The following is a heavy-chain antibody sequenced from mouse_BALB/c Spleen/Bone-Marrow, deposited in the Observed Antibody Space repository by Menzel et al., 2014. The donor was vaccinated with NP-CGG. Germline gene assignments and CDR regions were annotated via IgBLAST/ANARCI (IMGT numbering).Heavy chain of an antibody. J-gene: IGHJ3*01. CDR2: INPDSSTI. V-gene: IGHV4-1*02. D-gene: IGHD1-2*01. Sequence: EVQLVESGGGLVQPGGSLQLSCAASGFDFSRYWMSCVRQAPGKGLEWIGEINPDSSTINYTPSLKDKLIISRDNGKNTQYLQMGKVRPEDTGLYCRASRHYYGCFSYWGQGTLVTVSA. CDR3: ASRHYYGCFSY. CDR1: GFDFSRYW.